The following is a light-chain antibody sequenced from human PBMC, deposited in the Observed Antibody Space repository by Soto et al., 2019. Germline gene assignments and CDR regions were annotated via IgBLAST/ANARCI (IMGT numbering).Light chain of an antibody. V-gene: IGKV1-39*01. CDR1: QSISIY. CDR3: QQTYTTPEIT. Sequence: DITITQSPSPLSASVGDRVTITCRASQSISIYLNWYQLKPGKAPNLPMYGASYLKSGVPTRFSGSGSGTDFTLTISSLQPEDFAIYYCQQTYTTPEITFGQGSRLAI. CDR2: GAS. J-gene: IGKJ5*01.